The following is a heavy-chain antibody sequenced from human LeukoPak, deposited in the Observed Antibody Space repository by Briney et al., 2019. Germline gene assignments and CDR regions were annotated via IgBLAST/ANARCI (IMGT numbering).Heavy chain of an antibody. CDR2: ISYDGSNK. D-gene: IGHD6-19*01. Sequence: GGSLRLSCAASGFIFSSYAMHWVRQAPGKGLAWVAVISYDGSNKYYADSVKGRFTISRDNSKNTLYLQMNSLRAEDTAVYYCARIAVAGIYWGQGTLVTVSS. V-gene: IGHV3-30-3*01. CDR1: GFIFSSYA. CDR3: ARIAVAGIY. J-gene: IGHJ4*02.